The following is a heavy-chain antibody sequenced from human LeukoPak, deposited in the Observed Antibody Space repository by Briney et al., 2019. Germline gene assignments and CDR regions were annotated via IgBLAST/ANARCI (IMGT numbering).Heavy chain of an antibody. CDR3: AKDRSGSLPYYFDY. J-gene: IGHJ4*02. CDR1: GFTFSSYG. V-gene: IGHV3-30*18. CDR2: ISYDGSNK. D-gene: IGHD1-26*01. Sequence: GGSLRLSCAASGFTFSSYGMHWVRQAPGKGLEWVAVISYDGSNKYYADSVRGRFTISRDNSKNTLYLQMNSLRAEDTAVYYCAKDRSGSLPYYFDYWGQGTLVTVSS.